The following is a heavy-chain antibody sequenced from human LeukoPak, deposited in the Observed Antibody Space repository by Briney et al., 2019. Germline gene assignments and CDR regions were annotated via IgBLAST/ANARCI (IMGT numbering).Heavy chain of an antibody. D-gene: IGHD5-18*01. CDR2: INHSGGT. J-gene: IGHJ5*02. CDR3: ARDVDTAMVKDNWFDP. V-gene: IGHV4-34*01. Sequence: SETLSLTCAVYGGSFSGYYWSWIRQPPGKGLEWIGEINHSGGTNYNPSLKSRVTISVDTSKNQFSLKLSSVTAADTAVYYCARDVDTAMVKDNWFDPWGQGTLVTVSS. CDR1: GGSFSGYY.